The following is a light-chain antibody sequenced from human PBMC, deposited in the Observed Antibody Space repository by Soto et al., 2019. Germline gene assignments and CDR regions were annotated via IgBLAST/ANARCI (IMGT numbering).Light chain of an antibody. CDR2: GAS. J-gene: IGKJ1*01. CDR3: QQYDSSPWT. V-gene: IGKV3-20*01. Sequence: EIVLTQSPGTLSLSPGERATLSCRASQSVSSSFLAWYQLKPGQAPRLLIYGASSRATGIADWFSGSGSGTDSTLTISRLEPEDFAVYCCQQYDSSPWTFGQGTKVEIK. CDR1: QSVSSSF.